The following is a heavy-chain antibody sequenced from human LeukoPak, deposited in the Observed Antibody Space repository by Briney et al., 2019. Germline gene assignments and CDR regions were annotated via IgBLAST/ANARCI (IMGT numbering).Heavy chain of an antibody. CDR1: GFTFSSYA. CDR2: ISGSGGNT. CDR3: AKDPGTSGDYFN. D-gene: IGHD4-17*01. J-gene: IGHJ4*02. Sequence: GGSLRLSCAASGFTFSSYAMSWVRQAPGKGLEWVSAISGSGGNTYYRDSVKGRFTISRDNPKNTLYLQMNSLRAEDTAVYYCAKDPGTSGDYFNWGQGTLVTVSS. V-gene: IGHV3-23*01.